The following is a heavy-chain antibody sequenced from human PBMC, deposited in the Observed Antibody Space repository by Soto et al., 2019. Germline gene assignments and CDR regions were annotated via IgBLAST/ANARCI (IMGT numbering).Heavy chain of an antibody. D-gene: IGHD2-2*01. CDR1: GGSISSDSYF. J-gene: IGHJ5*02. Sequence: SETLSLTCTVSGGSISSDSYFWAWIRQPPGKGPEWIGTIYYTGDSYYNPSLKSRVTISVDTSKNQFSLKLSSVTAADTAVYYCARVPDRWGQGTLVTVSS. CDR2: IYYTGDS. V-gene: IGHV4-39*01. CDR3: ARVPDR.